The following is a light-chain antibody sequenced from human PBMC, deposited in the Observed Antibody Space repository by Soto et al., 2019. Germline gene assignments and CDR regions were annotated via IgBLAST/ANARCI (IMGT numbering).Light chain of an antibody. V-gene: IGLV2-14*01. CDR3: SSFTSGSTHV. Sequence: QSALTQPASVSGSPGQSITISCTGTSSDVGGYNYVSWYQQHPGKAPKLMIYEVSNRPSGVSNRFSGSKSGNTASLIISGLQAEDEADYYCSSFTSGSTHVFGTGTKVTVL. CDR1: SSDVGGYNY. CDR2: EVS. J-gene: IGLJ1*01.